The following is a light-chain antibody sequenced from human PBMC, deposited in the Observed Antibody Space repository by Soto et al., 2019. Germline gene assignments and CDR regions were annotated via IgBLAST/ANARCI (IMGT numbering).Light chain of an antibody. V-gene: IGKV4-1*01. J-gene: IGKJ3*01. CDR1: QSVLYSSTNKNY. CDR3: QQYYSIPY. CDR2: WAS. Sequence: DLVMNQSPDSLAVSLGERATINCKSRQSVLYSSTNKNYLAWYQKKPGQPPKLLIYWASTRKTGVPDRFSGIGSGTDFTLTISSLQAEDVAVYYCQQYYSIPYFGPGTKVDIK.